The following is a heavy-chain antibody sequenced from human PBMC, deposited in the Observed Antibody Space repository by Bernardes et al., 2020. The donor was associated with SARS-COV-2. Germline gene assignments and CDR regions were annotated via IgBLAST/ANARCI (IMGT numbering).Heavy chain of an antibody. CDR2: IYPGDSDT. CDR1: GYRFNDFGIGYW. J-gene: IGHJ3*02. Sequence: GESLKISCKASGYRFNDFGIGYWIGWVRQMPGKGLEWMGIIYPGDSDTKYSPSFEGQVTISVDTSISTAYLQWTSLKASDTAIYYCARRKWRLGYSGYDDALDIWGQGTMVTVSP. CDR3: ARRKWRLGYSGYDDALDI. V-gene: IGHV5-51*01. D-gene: IGHD5-12*01.